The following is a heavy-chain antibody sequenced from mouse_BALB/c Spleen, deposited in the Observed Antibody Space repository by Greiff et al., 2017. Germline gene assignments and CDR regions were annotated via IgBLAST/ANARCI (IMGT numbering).Heavy chain of an antibody. CDR3: ARITTVVGYFDV. CDR2: LWSGGST. J-gene: IGHJ1*01. V-gene: IGHV2-2*02. D-gene: IGHD1-1*01. CDR1: GFSLTSYG. Sequence: VQLQESGPGLVQPSQSLSITCTVSGFSLTSYGVHWVRQSPGKGLEWLGVLWSGGSTDYNAAFISRLSISKDNSKSQVFFKMNSLQANDTAIYYCARITTVVGYFDVWGAGTTVTVSS.